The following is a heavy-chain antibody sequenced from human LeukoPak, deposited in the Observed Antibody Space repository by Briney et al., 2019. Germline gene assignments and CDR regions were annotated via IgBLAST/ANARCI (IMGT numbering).Heavy chain of an antibody. D-gene: IGHD3-10*01. CDR1: GFTLSDYY. J-gene: IGHJ4*02. Sequence: PGGSLSLSCAVSGFTLSDYYMRWIRHAPGRGLEWVSYTSSSGSIILYADCVKGRFTISRHNAKNSLYLQMNSMRAVDKAAYHCARAQYYYGSGSYDYFDYWGQGNLVTVSS. CDR3: ARAQYYYGSGSYDYFDY. CDR2: TSSSGSII. V-gene: IGHV3-11*04.